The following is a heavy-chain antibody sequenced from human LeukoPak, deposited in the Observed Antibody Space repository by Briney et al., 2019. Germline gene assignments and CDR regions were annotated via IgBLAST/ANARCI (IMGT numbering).Heavy chain of an antibody. Sequence: PSQTLSLTCTVSGGSISSGGYYWSWIRQPAGKGLEWIGRIYTSGSTNYNPSLKSRVTMSVDTSKNQFSLKLSSVTAADTAVYYCARIRNSVSAPKGSITANYYYYMDVWGKGTTVTVSS. J-gene: IGHJ6*03. V-gene: IGHV4-61*02. CDR3: ARIRNSVSAPKGSITANYYYYMDV. CDR2: IYTSGST. D-gene: IGHD1-14*01. CDR1: GGSISSGGYY.